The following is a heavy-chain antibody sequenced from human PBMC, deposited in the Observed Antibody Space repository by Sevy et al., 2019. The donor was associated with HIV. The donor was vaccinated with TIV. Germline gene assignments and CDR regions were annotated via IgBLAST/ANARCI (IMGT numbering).Heavy chain of an antibody. CDR2: LYYNGNA. V-gene: IGHV4-59*11. J-gene: IGHJ6*02. CDR3: ARDMDNFYGMDV. D-gene: IGHD3-10*01. Sequence: SETLSLTCTVSGVSISTHSWSWIRRPPGKGLEYIGYLYYNGNANYNPSFQSRVTMSGDTSMNQLSLKLTSVTAADTAVYYCARDMDNFYGMDVWGQGTTVTVSS. CDR1: GVSISTHS.